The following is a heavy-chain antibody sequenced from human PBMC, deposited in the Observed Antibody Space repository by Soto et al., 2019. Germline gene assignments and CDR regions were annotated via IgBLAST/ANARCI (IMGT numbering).Heavy chain of an antibody. CDR1: GYTITGYY. CDR2: INPNNGDT. J-gene: IGHJ6*02. V-gene: IGHV1-2*02. CDR3: ARSSGSYSYYGMDV. Sequence: EASVKVSCKAAGYTITGYYMHRVRQAPGQGLEWMGCINPNNGDTYYAQKFQGRVTMTRDTSISTAYMELSRLRSDDTAVYHCARSSGSYSYYGMDVWGQGTTVTVSS. D-gene: IGHD3-10*01.